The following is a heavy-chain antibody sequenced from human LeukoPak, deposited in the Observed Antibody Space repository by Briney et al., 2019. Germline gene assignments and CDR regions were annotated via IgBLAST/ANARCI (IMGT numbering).Heavy chain of an antibody. CDR1: GGSISSYY. D-gene: IGHD5-24*01. Sequence: SETLSLTCTVSGGSISSYYWSWIRQPPGKGLEWIGYIYYSGSTNYNPSLKSRVTISVDTSKNQFSLKLSSVTAADTAVYYCASSRWLQFKYYFDYWGQGTLVTVSS. CDR2: IYYSGST. J-gene: IGHJ4*02. CDR3: ASSRWLQFKYYFDY. V-gene: IGHV4-59*12.